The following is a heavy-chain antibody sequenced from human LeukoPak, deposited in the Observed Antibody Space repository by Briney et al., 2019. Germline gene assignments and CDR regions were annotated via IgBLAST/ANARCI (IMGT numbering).Heavy chain of an antibody. D-gene: IGHD2-2*01. J-gene: IGHJ4*02. CDR3: ARGNCSSTSCYAGSEN. CDR1: GGTFSSYA. CDR2: IIPIFGTA. V-gene: IGHV1-69*05. Sequence: ASVKVSCKASGGTFSSYAISWVRQAPGQGLEWMGGIIPIFGTANYAQKFQGRVTITTDESTSTAYMELSSLRSEDTAVYYCARGNCSSTSCYAGSENWGQGTLVTVSS.